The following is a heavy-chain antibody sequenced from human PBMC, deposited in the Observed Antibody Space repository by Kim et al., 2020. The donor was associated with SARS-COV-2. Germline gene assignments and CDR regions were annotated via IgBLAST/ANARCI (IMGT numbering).Heavy chain of an antibody. CDR3: ARDMNPTVYDY. J-gene: IGHJ4*02. CDR2: VNAANDAT. D-gene: IGHD4-4*01. CDR1: GYTFKSYP. V-gene: IGHV1-3*01. Sequence: ASVKVSCKASGYTFKSYPIHWLRQAPGQRLEWMGWVNAANDATKYSQKFQGRVTITRDTSANTAYMDLRSLTFEDTAIYYCARDMNPTVYDYWAQGTLVTVSS.